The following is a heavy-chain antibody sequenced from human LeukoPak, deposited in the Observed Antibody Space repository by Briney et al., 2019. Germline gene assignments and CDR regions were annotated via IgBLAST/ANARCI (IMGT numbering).Heavy chain of an antibody. CDR2: ISSSGSTI. CDR1: GFTFSSYE. J-gene: IGHJ4*02. Sequence: PGGSLRLSCAVSGFTFSSYEMNWVRQAPGKGLEWVSYISSSGSTINYADSVKGRFTISRDNAKNSLYLQMNSLRSEDTAVYYCAKVGAGRTFDYWGQGSLVTVSS. CDR3: AKVGAGRTFDY. D-gene: IGHD1-26*01. V-gene: IGHV3-48*03.